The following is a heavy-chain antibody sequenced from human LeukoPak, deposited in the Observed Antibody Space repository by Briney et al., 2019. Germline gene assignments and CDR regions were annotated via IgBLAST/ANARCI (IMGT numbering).Heavy chain of an antibody. CDR3: AASIAAAGPNWFDP. D-gene: IGHD6-13*01. Sequence: PSETLSLTCTVSGGSISSYYWSWIRQPPGKGLEWIGYIYYSGSTNYNPSLKSRVTISVDTSKNQFSLKLSSVTAADTAVYYRAASIAAAGPNWFDPWGQGTLVTVSS. V-gene: IGHV4-59*08. CDR2: IYYSGST. J-gene: IGHJ5*02. CDR1: GGSISSYY.